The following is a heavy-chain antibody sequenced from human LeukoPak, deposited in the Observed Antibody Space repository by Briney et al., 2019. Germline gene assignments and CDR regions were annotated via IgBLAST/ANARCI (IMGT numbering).Heavy chain of an antibody. J-gene: IGHJ3*02. Sequence: SGPTLVRPTQTLTLTCTFSGFSLNTGGVGVAWIRQPPGKALEWLALIYWDDDERYSPSLRSRLTITKDAPRNQVVLRMTYMDPVDTDTYYCEHTGYCSGGNCYHHDAFDIWGQGTRVTVSS. CDR3: EHTGYCSGGNCYHHDAFDI. D-gene: IGHD2-15*01. V-gene: IGHV2-5*02. CDR2: IYWDDDE. CDR1: GFSLNTGGVG.